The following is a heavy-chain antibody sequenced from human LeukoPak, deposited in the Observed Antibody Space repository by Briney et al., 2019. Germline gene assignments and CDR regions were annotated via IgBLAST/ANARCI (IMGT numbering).Heavy chain of an antibody. CDR3: ARGAEYYAIWRGYAGYSDY. CDR1: GGSISSGSYY. J-gene: IGHJ4*02. D-gene: IGHD3-3*01. Sequence: SETLSLTCTVSGGSISSGSYYWSWIRQPAGKGLDWIGRIYTTGSTNYNPSLKSRVTISVDTSKNQFSLKLSSVTAADTAVYFCARGAEYYAIWRGYAGYSDYWGQGISVTVSS. CDR2: IYTTGST. V-gene: IGHV4-61*02.